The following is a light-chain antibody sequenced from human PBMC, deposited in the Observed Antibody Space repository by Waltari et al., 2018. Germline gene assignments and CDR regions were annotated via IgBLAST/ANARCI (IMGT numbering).Light chain of an antibody. CDR1: GSDVGGYDY. CDR2: DVY. Sequence: QSALTQPASVSGSPGPAIIISCTGPGSDVGGYDYVSWYQQYPGKAPRLIIYDVYNRPSGVSNRFSGSKSDNTASLTISGLQAEDESVYYCSSYTSSGVVFGGGTKLTVL. CDR3: SSYTSSGVV. V-gene: IGLV2-14*01. J-gene: IGLJ2*01.